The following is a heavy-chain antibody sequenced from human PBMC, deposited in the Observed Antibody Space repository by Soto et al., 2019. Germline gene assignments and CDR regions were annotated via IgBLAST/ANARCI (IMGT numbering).Heavy chain of an antibody. V-gene: IGHV3-48*01. CDR2: ISSSSSTI. CDR3: AKNSPGVRGEIDY. CDR1: GFTFSSYS. J-gene: IGHJ4*02. D-gene: IGHD3-10*01. Sequence: PGGSLRLSCAASGFTFSSYSMNWVRQAPGKGLEWVSYISSSSSTIYYADSVKGRFTISRDNAKNSLYLQMNSLRAEDTAVYYCAKNSPGVRGEIDYWGQGTLVTVSS.